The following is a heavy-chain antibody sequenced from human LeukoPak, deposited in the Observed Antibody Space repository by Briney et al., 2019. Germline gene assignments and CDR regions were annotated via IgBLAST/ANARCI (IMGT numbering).Heavy chain of an antibody. Sequence: ASVKVSCKASGYTFTSYGINWVRQAPGQGLEWMGWISAYNDNTNYAQKFQGRVTMTTDTSTSTAYMELRSLRSDDTAVYYCARDGYCSGGSCYSGYYYYGMDVWGQGTTVTVSS. D-gene: IGHD2-15*01. J-gene: IGHJ6*02. CDR1: GYTFTSYG. CDR3: ARDGYCSGGSCYSGYYYYGMDV. V-gene: IGHV1-18*01. CDR2: ISAYNDNT.